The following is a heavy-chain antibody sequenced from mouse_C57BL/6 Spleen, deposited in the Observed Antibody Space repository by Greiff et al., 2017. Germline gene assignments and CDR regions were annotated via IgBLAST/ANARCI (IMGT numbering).Heavy chain of an antibody. CDR1: GFNIKDDY. V-gene: IGHV14-4*01. CDR3: TTPLYDYDGVYFDY. CDR2: IDPENGDT. J-gene: IGHJ2*01. D-gene: IGHD2-4*01. Sequence: EVQRVESGAELVRPGASVKLSCTASGFNIKDDYMHWVKQRPEQGLEWIGWIDPENGDTEYASKFQGKATITADTSSNTAYLQLSSLTSEDTAVYYCTTPLYDYDGVYFDYWGQGTTLTVSS.